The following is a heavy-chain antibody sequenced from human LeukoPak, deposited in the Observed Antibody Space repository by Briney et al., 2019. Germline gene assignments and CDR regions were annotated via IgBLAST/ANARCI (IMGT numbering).Heavy chain of an antibody. V-gene: IGHV3-7*04. CDR2: IKQDGSET. J-gene: IGHJ4*02. D-gene: IGHD3-3*01. Sequence: GGSLRLSCAASGFSFSNYWMHWVRQAPGKGLEWVANIKQDGSETYYVDSVKGRFIVSRDNAKNSLYLHMSSLRADDTAVYYCARVSAIWSGYYRDYWGQGTLVTVSS. CDR3: ARVSAIWSGYYRDY. CDR1: GFSFSNYW.